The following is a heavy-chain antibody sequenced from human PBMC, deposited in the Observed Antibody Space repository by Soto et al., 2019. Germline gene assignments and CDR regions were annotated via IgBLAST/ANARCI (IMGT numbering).Heavy chain of an antibody. CDR3: ARDMPRHYHFWSGYYTHAFDI. CDR1: GDSVSSNSAA. J-gene: IGHJ3*02. V-gene: IGHV6-1*01. Sequence: SQTLSLTCAISGDSVSSNSAAWNWIRQPPSRGLEWLGRTYYRSKWYNDYAVSVKSRITINPDTSKNQFSLQLNSVTPEDTAVYYCARDMPRHYHFWSGYYTHAFDIWGQGTMVTVSS. D-gene: IGHD3-3*01. CDR2: TYYRSKWYN.